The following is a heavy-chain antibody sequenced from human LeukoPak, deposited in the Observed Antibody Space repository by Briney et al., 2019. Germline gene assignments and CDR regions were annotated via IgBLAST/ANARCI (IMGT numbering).Heavy chain of an antibody. CDR2: ISSSGSTI. V-gene: IGHV3-11*01. CDR3: ARAYDSSGYYY. D-gene: IGHD3-22*01. CDR1: GFTFSYYY. Sequence: GFLRLSCAASGFTFSYYYISWIRPAPGEGVEWVSYISSSGSTIYYADSVKGRFTISRDNAKNSLYLQMNSLRAEDTAVYYCARAYDSSGYYYWGQGTLVTVSS. J-gene: IGHJ4*02.